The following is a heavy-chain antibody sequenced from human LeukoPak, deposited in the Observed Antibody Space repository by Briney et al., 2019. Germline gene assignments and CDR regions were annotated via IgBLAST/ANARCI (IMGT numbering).Heavy chain of an antibody. Sequence: PSETLSLTCTVSGGSISSYYWSWIRQPPGKGLEWIGYIYYSGSTNYNPSLKSRVTISVDTSKNQFSLKLSSVTAADTAVYYCARVPYSRSRWFDPWGQGTLVTVSS. D-gene: IGHD6-6*01. CDR1: GGSISSYY. V-gene: IGHV4-59*08. J-gene: IGHJ5*02. CDR3: ARVPYSRSRWFDP. CDR2: IYYSGST.